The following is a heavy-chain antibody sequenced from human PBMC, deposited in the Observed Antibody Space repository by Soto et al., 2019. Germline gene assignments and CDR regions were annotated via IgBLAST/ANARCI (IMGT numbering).Heavy chain of an antibody. CDR2: IYYSGST. CDR3: ARRVYTYFDY. V-gene: IGHV4-39*01. D-gene: IGHD6-13*01. J-gene: IGHJ4*02. Sequence: SETLSLTCTVSGGSISSSSYYWGWIRQPPGKGLEWIGSIYYSGSTYYNPSLKSRVTISVDTSKNQFSLKLSSVTAADTAVYYCARRVYTYFDYWGQGTLVTVSS. CDR1: GGSISSSSYY.